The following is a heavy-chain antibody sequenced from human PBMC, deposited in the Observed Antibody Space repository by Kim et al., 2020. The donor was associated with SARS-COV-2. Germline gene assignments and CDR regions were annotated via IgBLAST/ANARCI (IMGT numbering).Heavy chain of an antibody. J-gene: IGHJ6*02. Sequence: TSYADSVKGRFTISRDNAKNTLYLQMNSLRAEDTAVYYCARMRYYYGMDVWGQGTTVTVSS. CDR2: T. CDR3: ARMRYYYGMDV. V-gene: IGHV3-74*01.